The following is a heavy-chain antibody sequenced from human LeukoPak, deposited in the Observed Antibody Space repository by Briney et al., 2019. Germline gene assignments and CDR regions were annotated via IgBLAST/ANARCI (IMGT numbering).Heavy chain of an antibody. D-gene: IGHD3-22*01. CDR3: ARGYYYDSSGTGDY. CDR1: GFTFSSYG. Sequence: GGSLRLSCGASGFTFSSYGMHWVRQAPGKGLEWVAVIWYDGSNKYYADSVKGRFTISRDNSKNTLYLQMNSLRAEDTAVYYCARGYYYDSSGTGDYWGQGTLVTVSS. J-gene: IGHJ4*02. V-gene: IGHV3-33*01. CDR2: IWYDGSNK.